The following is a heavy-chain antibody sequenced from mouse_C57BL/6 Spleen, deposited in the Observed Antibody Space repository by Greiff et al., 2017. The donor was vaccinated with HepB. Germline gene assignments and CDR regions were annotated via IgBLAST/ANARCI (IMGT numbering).Heavy chain of an antibody. V-gene: IGHV1-82*01. J-gene: IGHJ2*01. CDR2: IYPGDGDT. CDR3: ARWDGNYGFYFGY. CDR1: GYAFSSSW. D-gene: IGHD2-1*01. Sequence: QVQLKESGPELVKPGASVKISCKASGYAFSSSWMNWVKQRPGKGLEWIGRIYPGDGDTNYNGKFKGKATLTADKSSSTAYMQLSSLTSEDSAVYFCARWDGNYGFYFGYWGQGTTLTVSS.